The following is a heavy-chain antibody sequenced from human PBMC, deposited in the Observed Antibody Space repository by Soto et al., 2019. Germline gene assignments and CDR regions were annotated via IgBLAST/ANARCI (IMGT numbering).Heavy chain of an antibody. Sequence: ASVKVSCKASGYTFTSYGISWVRQAPGQGLEWMGWISAYNGNTNNAQKLQGRVTMTTDTYTSTAYMELRGLRSDDRAGYYCARVYCSSTSCSLLYYYYGMDVWGQGTTVTVSS. J-gene: IGHJ6*02. V-gene: IGHV1-18*01. CDR1: GYTFTSYG. CDR3: ARVYCSSTSCSLLYYYYGMDV. D-gene: IGHD2-2*01. CDR2: ISAYNGNT.